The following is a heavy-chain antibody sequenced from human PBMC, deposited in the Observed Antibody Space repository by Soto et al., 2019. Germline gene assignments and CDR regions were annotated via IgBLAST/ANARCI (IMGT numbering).Heavy chain of an antibody. CDR3: ARISVASRYMDV. J-gene: IGHJ6*03. D-gene: IGHD5-12*01. V-gene: IGHV4-39*01. CDR2: FYYSGST. Sequence: QLQLEESGPGLVKPSETLSLTCTVSGGSISSSSYYWGWIRQSPGMGLEWIGSFYYSGSTYYSPSLTSRVTISGDTSKKQISLRLSSVTAADTALYYCARISVASRYMDVWGKGTTVTVSS. CDR1: GGSISSSSYY.